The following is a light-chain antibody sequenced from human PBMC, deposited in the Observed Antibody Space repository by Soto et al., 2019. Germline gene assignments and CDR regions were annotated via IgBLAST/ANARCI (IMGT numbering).Light chain of an antibody. CDR2: KAS. CDR1: QSISSW. CDR3: QQYNSYSLT. J-gene: IGKJ4*02. Sequence: DIQMTQSPSTLSASAGDRVTITCRASQSISSWYAWYQQKTGKAPKLLIYKASSIESGVPSRFSGSGSGTEFTLTISSLQPDDFATDYCQQYNSYSLTFGGGTKVEIK. V-gene: IGKV1-5*03.